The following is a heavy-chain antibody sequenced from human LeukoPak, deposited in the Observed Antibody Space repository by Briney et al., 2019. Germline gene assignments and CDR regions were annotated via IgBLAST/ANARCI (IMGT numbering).Heavy chain of an antibody. V-gene: IGHV4-38-2*02. Sequence: SETLSLTCTVSGYSISSGYYWGWIRPPPGKGLEWIGSIYHSGSTYYNPSLKSRVTISVDTSKNQFSLKLSSVTAADTAVYYCARGQYSSSYDYYYYMDVWGKGTTVTVSS. CDR3: ARGQYSSSYDYYYYMDV. D-gene: IGHD6-6*01. J-gene: IGHJ6*03. CDR2: IYHSGST. CDR1: GYSISSGYY.